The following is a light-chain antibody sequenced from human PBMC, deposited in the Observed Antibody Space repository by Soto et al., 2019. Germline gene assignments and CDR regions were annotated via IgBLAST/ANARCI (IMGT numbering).Light chain of an antibody. CDR1: QSIYSS. V-gene: IGKV1-39*01. Sequence: DIQMTQSPSSLSASVGDRVTITCRASQSIYSSLNWYHQKPGKAPKLLIYAASNLQSGVPSRFSGSGSGTDFTLSISSLQPEDFATYCYQQSYSAPYTFGQGTKLEI. CDR2: AAS. J-gene: IGKJ2*01. CDR3: QQSYSAPYT.